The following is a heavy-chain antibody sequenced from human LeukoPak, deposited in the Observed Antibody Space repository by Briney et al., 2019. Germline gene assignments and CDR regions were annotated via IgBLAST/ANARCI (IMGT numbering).Heavy chain of an antibody. J-gene: IGHJ4*02. CDR3: ARDLSGVTGYTYGRGIDY. CDR1: GFTFSSYE. Sequence: GGSLRLSCAAPGFTFSSYEMNWVRQAPGKGLEWVSYISSSGSTIYYADSVKGRFTISRDNAKNSLYLQMNSLRAEDTAVYYCARDLSGVTGYTYGRGIDYWGQGTLVTVSS. V-gene: IGHV3-48*03. D-gene: IGHD5-18*01. CDR2: ISSSGSTI.